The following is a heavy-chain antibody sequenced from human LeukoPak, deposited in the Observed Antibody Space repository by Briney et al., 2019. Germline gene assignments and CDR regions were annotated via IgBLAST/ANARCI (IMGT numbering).Heavy chain of an antibody. CDR1: GGSISSYY. CDR2: IYYSGGT. CDR3: ASFPVGVIGHVDPHFDY. D-gene: IGHD3-10*01. J-gene: IGHJ4*02. V-gene: IGHV4-59*01. Sequence: SETLSLTCTVSGGSISSYYWSWIRQPPGKGLEWIGYIYYSGGTNYNPSLKSRVTISVDTSKNQFSLKLSSVTAADTAVYYCASFPVGVIGHVDPHFDYWGQGTLVTVSS.